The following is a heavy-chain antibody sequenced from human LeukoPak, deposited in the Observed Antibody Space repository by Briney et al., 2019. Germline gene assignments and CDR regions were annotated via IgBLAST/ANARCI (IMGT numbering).Heavy chain of an antibody. Sequence: PSQTLSPTCTVSGGSISSYYWSWIRQPPGKGLEWIGEIFHSGSTNYNPSLKSRVTISVDKSKNHFSLELTSVTAADTAVYYCTCHSGWSGPSEWGQGTLVIVSS. D-gene: IGHD6-19*01. CDR2: IFHSGST. CDR3: TCHSGWSGPSE. CDR1: GGSISSYY. V-gene: IGHV4-34*12. J-gene: IGHJ4*02.